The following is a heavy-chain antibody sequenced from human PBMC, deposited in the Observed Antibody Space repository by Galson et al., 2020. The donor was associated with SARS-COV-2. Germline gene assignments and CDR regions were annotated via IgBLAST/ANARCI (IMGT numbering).Heavy chain of an antibody. Sequence: SETLSLTCAVYGGSFSGYCWSWIRQPPGKGLEWIGEINHSGSTNYNPSLKSRVTISVDTSKNQFSLKLNSVSAADTALYYCARGVKGYSSSWYTNWGQGTLVTVSS. J-gene: IGHJ4*02. CDR2: INHSGST. CDR3: ARGVKGYSSSWYTN. V-gene: IGHV4-34*01. D-gene: IGHD6-13*01. CDR1: GGSFSGYC.